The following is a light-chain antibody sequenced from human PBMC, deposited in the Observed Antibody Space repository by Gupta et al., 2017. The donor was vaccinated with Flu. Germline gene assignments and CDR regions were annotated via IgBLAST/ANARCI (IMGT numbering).Light chain of an antibody. CDR2: DDS. J-gene: IGLJ2*01. V-gene: IGLV3-21*02. CDR1: RIGSKS. Sequence: GQTASIICGGDRIGSKSVHWYQLRPGQAPVVVVYDDSDRPSGIPERFSGSNSGNTATLTISRVEAEDEADYYCQVWDSSSDPVVFGGGTKLTV. CDR3: QVWDSSSDPVV.